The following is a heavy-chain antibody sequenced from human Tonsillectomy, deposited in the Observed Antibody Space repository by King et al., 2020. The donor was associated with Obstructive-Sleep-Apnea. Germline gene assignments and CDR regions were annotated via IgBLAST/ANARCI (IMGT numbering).Heavy chain of an antibody. D-gene: IGHD3-10*01. CDR2: ISWNSGST. CDR3: AKDRRDGVRRVMDN. V-gene: IGHV3-9*01. J-gene: IGHJ4*02. Sequence: VQLVESGGGLVQPGRSLRLSCEASGFTFDDHALHWVRQAPGKGLEWVSGISWNSGSTDYADSVKGRFTISRDNAKNSLYLQMNSLRTEDAAFYYCAKDRRDGVRRVMDNWGQGTLVTVSS. CDR1: GFTFDDHA.